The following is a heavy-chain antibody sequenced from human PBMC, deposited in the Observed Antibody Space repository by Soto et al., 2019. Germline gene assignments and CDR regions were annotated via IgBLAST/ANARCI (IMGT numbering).Heavy chain of an antibody. CDR2: INHSGST. CDR3: ARGYWGYSGYDHDY. J-gene: IGHJ4*02. CDR1: GGSFSGYY. V-gene: IGHV4-34*01. D-gene: IGHD5-12*01. Sequence: SETLSLTCAVYGGSFSGYYWSWIRQPPGKGLEWIGEINHSGSTNYNPSLKSRVTISVDTSKNQFSLKLSSVTAADTAVYYCARGYWGYSGYDHDYWGQGTLVTVSS.